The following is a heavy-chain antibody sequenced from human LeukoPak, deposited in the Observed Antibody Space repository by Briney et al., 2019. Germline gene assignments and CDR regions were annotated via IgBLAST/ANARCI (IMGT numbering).Heavy chain of an antibody. Sequence: SEALSLTCTVSGGSISSYYWSWVRQPPGKGLEWIGYIYYSGSTNYNPSLKSRVTISVDTSKNQFSLKLSSVTAADTAVYYCASRMTTNYYDRSGYPQYFDYWGQGTLVTVSS. V-gene: IGHV4-59*01. CDR2: IYYSGST. D-gene: IGHD3-22*01. CDR3: ASRMTTNYYDRSGYPQYFDY. CDR1: GGSISSYY. J-gene: IGHJ4*02.